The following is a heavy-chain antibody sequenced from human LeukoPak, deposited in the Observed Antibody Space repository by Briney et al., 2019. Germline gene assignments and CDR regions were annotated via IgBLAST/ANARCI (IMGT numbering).Heavy chain of an antibody. J-gene: IGHJ5*02. Sequence: SETLSLTCKVSGYPIGLDYYWVWIRQAPGRGLQWIGGFHRGRIQYNSALKSRVTISIDSSKNQFSLRMWPVTAADTAFYFCARAPSSYEAGNGYPNLGWLDPWGQGALVTVSS. CDR1: GYPIGLDYY. CDR2: FHRGRI. CDR3: ARAPSSYEAGNGYPNLGWLDP. V-gene: IGHV4-38-2*02. D-gene: IGHD5-24*01.